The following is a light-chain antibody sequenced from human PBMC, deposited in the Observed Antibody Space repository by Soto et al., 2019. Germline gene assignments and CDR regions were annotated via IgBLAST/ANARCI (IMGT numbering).Light chain of an antibody. V-gene: IGKV3-20*01. CDR1: QSVSNNY. Sequence: DIVLTRCPGTLSLSPGERATLSCRASQSVSNNYLAWYQQKPGQAPRRLIFGASGRATGIPDRFSGSGSGTDFTLTISRLEPEDFAVYYCQQYGTSPTFGQGTKVDIK. CDR2: GAS. CDR3: QQYGTSPT. J-gene: IGKJ1*01.